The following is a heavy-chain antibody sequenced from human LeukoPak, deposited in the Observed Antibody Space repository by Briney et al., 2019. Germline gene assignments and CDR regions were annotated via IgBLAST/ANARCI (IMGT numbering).Heavy chain of an antibody. V-gene: IGHV1-18*01. D-gene: IGHD2-15*01. CDR1: GYTFSNYG. Sequence: ASVKVSCKTSGYTFSNYGVTWVRQAPGQGLEWMGWISGYNGNTNYAQKLQGRVTMTTDTSTSTAYMELRSLRSDDTAVYYCARDGLSGGSSYFDYWGQGTLVTVSS. CDR3: ARDGLSGGSSYFDY. CDR2: ISGYNGNT. J-gene: IGHJ4*02.